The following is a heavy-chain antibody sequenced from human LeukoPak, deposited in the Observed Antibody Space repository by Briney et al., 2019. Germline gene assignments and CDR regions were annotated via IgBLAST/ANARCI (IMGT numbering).Heavy chain of an antibody. CDR2: INSSSSYI. CDR1: GFTFSSYS. CDR3: ARDRSTLVDY. D-gene: IGHD2-2*01. Sequence: PGGSLRLSCAASGFTFSSYSMNWVRQAPGKGLEGVSSINSSSSYIYYADSVKGRFTISRDNAKSSLYLQMNSLRAEDTAVYYCARDRSTLVDYWGQGTLVTVSS. V-gene: IGHV3-21*01. J-gene: IGHJ4*02.